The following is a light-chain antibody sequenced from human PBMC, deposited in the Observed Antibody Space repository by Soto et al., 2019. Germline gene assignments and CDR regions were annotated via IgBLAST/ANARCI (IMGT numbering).Light chain of an antibody. J-gene: IGKJ1*01. Sequence: INVTHSPSSLSANVGERVTITCRVSQGIRNDLGWYQQKPVKAPKLLIYAASSLQSGVPSRFSGSGSGTDFTLTISSLEPEDVAVYYCQQRSNWLPVTFGQGTKVDIK. CDR3: QQRSNWLPVT. CDR2: AAS. V-gene: IGKV1-6*01. CDR1: QGIRND.